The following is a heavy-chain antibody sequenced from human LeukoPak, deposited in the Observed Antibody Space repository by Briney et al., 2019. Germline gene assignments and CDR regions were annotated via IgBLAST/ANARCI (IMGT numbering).Heavy chain of an antibody. D-gene: IGHD2-21*01. CDR1: GGSISSTNS. CDR3: AREEKGDYYFDY. Sequence: SGTLSLTCAVSGGSISSTNSWSWVRQPPGKGLEWIGEIYHSGSTNYNPSLKSRVTISVDKSKNQFSLKLSSVTAADTAVYYCAREEKGDYYFDYWGQGTLVTVSS. V-gene: IGHV4-4*02. J-gene: IGHJ4*02. CDR2: IYHSGST.